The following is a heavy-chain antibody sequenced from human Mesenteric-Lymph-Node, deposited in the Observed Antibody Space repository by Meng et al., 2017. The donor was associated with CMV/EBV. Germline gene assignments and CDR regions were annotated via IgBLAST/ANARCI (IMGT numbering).Heavy chain of an antibody. V-gene: IGHV1-46*01. CDR2: INPSGGST. CDR3: ARDGHGLAAPGTISYYFDY. J-gene: IGHJ4*02. Sequence: FSSYAISWVRQAPGQGLEWMGIINPSGGSTDYAQKFQGRVTLTRDTSTATVYMELSSLTSEDTAVYYCARDGHGLAAPGTISYYFDYWGQGTLVTVSS. D-gene: IGHD6-13*01. CDR1: FSSYA.